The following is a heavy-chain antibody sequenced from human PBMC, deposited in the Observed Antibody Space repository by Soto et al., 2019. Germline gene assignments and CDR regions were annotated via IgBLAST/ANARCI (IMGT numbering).Heavy chain of an antibody. D-gene: IGHD6-13*01. CDR2: INHSGST. J-gene: IGHJ4*02. CDR3: ASRIAAAGTGVDY. CDR1: GGSFSGYY. V-gene: IGHV4-34*01. Sequence: TSETLSLTCAVYGGSFSGYYWSWIRQPPGKGLEWIGEINHSGSTNYNPSLKSRVTISVDTSKNQFSLKLSSVTAADTAVYYCASRIAAAGTGVDYWGQGTLVTVSS.